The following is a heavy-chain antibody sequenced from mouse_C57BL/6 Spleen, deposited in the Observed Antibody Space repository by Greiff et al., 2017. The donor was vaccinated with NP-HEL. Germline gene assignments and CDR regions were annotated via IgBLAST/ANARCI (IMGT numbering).Heavy chain of an antibody. CDR2: IYPGDGDT. D-gene: IGHD1-1*01. J-gene: IGHJ1*03. CDR3: ASTVVAGDFDV. CDR1: GYAFSNYW. V-gene: IGHV1-80*01. Sequence: VKLMESGAELVKPGASVKISCKASGYAFSNYWMNWVKQRPGKGLEWIGQIYPGDGDTNYNGKFKGKATLTADKSSSTAYMQLSSLTSEDSAVYFCASTVVAGDFDVWGTGTTVTVSS.